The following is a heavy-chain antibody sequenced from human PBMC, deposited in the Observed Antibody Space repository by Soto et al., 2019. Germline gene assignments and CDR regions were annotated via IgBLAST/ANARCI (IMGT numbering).Heavy chain of an antibody. Sequence: ASVKVSCKASGYTFTSYAMHWVRQAPGQRLEWMGWINAGNGNTKYSQKFQGRVTITRDTSASTAYMELSSLRSEDTAVYYCARDSPLGYCSGGSCFDPKYYFDYWGQGTLVTVSS. V-gene: IGHV1-3*01. CDR2: INAGNGNT. CDR3: ARDSPLGYCSGGSCFDPKYYFDY. D-gene: IGHD2-15*01. CDR1: GYTFTSYA. J-gene: IGHJ4*02.